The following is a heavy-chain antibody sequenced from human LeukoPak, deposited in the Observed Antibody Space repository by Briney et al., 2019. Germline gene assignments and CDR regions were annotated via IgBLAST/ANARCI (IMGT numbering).Heavy chain of an antibody. J-gene: IGHJ4*02. Sequence: GGSLRLSCAASGFTFRSYAMSWFRQAPGKGLVWVSAITGSGAGTYYADPVKGRFTISRDNSKNTLYLQMNSLRAEDTAVYYCAKDRLLPLDYFDYWGQGTLVTVSS. CDR1: GFTFRSYA. V-gene: IGHV3-23*01. D-gene: IGHD2-15*01. CDR3: AKDRLLPLDYFDY. CDR2: ITGSGAGT.